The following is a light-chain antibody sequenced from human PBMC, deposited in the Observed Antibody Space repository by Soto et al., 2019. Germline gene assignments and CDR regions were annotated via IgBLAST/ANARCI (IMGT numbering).Light chain of an antibody. CDR1: SSDIGNYDF. CDR2: DVS. Sequence: QSALTQPASVSGSPGQSITISCTGTSSDIGNYDFVSWYQQHPGKAPKLMIYDVSKRPSGVPDRFSGSKSGNTASLTISGLQAEDEADYYCCSYAGSYTDVFGTGTKVTVL. V-gene: IGLV2-11*01. J-gene: IGLJ1*01. CDR3: CSYAGSYTDV.